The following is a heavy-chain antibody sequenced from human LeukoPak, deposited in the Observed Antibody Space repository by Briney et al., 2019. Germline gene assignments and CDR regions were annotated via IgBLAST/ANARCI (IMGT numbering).Heavy chain of an antibody. V-gene: IGHV4-4*07. Sequence: PSETLSLTCTVSGGSISSYYWSWIRQPARKGLEWIGRIYTSECTNYNPHLKSRVTMPADTSKNQFSLKLSSVPAADTAVYYCARGLQNYGDAQGPFDYYYYMDVWGKGTTVTVSS. CDR1: GGSISSYY. CDR2: IYTSECT. J-gene: IGHJ6*03. D-gene: IGHD4-17*01. CDR3: ARGLQNYGDAQGPFDYYYYMDV.